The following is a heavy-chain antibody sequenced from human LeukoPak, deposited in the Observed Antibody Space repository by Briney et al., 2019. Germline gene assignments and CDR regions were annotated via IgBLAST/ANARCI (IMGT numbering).Heavy chain of an antibody. CDR3: AMDRGF. D-gene: IGHD2-2*03. V-gene: IGHV3-23*01. Sequence: GGSLRLSWAVSGFTFSSFPMTWVRQAPGKGLEWVSAISARGDVTYYADSVRGRFTISRDNSKNTLYLQTNSLTAHDTAVYYCAMDRGFWGQGTLVTVSS. CDR1: GFTFSSFP. CDR2: ISARGDVT. J-gene: IGHJ4*02.